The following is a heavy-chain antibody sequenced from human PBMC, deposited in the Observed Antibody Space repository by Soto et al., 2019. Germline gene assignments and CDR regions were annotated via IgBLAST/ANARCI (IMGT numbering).Heavy chain of an antibody. V-gene: IGHV4-39*01. CDR2: IYYSGST. Sequence: QLQLQESGPGLVKPSETLSLTCTVSGGSISSSSYYWGWIRQPPGKGLEWIGSIYYSGSTYYNPSLKSRVTIAVDTSKNQFSLTLSSVTAADTAVYYCARVRMGSGGNNWFDPWGQGTLVTVSS. CDR1: GGSISSSSYY. D-gene: IGHD3-10*01. J-gene: IGHJ5*02. CDR3: ARVRMGSGGNNWFDP.